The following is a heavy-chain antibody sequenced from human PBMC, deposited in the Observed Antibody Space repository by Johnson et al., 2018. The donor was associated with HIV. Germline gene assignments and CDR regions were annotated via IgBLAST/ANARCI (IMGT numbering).Heavy chain of an antibody. CDR2: IYSGGST. D-gene: IGHD3-10*01. V-gene: IGHV3-66*02. CDR1: GFTVSSIY. CDR3: ARGVDGAFDI. Sequence: VQLVESGGGLVQPGGSLRLSCAASGFTVSSIYMSWVRQAPGQGLECVSVIYSGGSTYYAAPVKGRFTISRNNSNNAPYLQMNSLRAEDTAVYYCARGVDGAFDIWGQGTMVTVSS. J-gene: IGHJ3*02.